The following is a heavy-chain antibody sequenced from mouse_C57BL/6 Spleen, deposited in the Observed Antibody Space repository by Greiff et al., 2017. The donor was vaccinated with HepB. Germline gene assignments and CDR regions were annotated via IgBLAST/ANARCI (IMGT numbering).Heavy chain of an antibody. CDR1: GFNIKDDY. CDR2: IDPENGDT. Sequence: VQLQQSGAELVRPGASVKLSCTASGFNIKDDYMHWVKQRPEQGLEWIGWIDPENGDTEYASKFQGKATITADTSSNTAYLQLSSLTSEDTAVYYCTTPYYGSSPYYFGCWGQGTTLSFS. J-gene: IGHJ2*01. CDR3: TTPYYGSSPYYFGC. V-gene: IGHV14-4*01. D-gene: IGHD1-1*01.